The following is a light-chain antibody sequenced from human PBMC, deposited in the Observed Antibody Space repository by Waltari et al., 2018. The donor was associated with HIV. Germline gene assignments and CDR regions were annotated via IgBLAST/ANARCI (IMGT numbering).Light chain of an antibody. V-gene: IGLV2-18*02. J-gene: IGLJ2*01. CDR2: EVS. CDR1: SSDVGSYNR. Sequence: QSALTQPPSVYGSPGQSVPIPCTGTSSDVGSYNRVSCYQQPPGPAPKLMIYEVSNRPSGVPDRFSGSKSGNTASLTISGLQAEDEADYYCSSYTSSSTFVFGGGTKLTVL. CDR3: SSYTSSSTFV.